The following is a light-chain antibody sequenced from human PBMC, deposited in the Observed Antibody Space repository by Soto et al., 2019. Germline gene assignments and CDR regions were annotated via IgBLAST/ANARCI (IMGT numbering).Light chain of an antibody. Sequence: EIVMTHSPATLSVSPGERATLSCRASQSVSSNLAWYQQKPGQAPRLLMYGASTRATGIPARFSGSGSGTEFTLTISSLQSEDFAVYYCQQYNNWPRTFGQGTKVEIK. V-gene: IGKV3-15*01. J-gene: IGKJ1*01. CDR3: QQYNNWPRT. CDR1: QSVSSN. CDR2: GAS.